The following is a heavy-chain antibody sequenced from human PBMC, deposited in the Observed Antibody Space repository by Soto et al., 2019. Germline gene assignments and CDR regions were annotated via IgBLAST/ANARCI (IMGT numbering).Heavy chain of an antibody. V-gene: IGHV3-48*02. CDR1: GFTFSRYS. CDR3: ARGFSGYSFGYGY. J-gene: IGHJ4*02. D-gene: IGHD5-18*01. CDR2: ISSTSGTI. Sequence: EVHLVESGGGLVQPGGSLRLSCAASGFTFSRYSMNWVRQAPGKGLEWVSYISSTSGTIHYADSVKGRFTISRDNAKNSLHLQMNSLRDEDTAVYYCARGFSGYSFGYGYWGAGTLVTVSS.